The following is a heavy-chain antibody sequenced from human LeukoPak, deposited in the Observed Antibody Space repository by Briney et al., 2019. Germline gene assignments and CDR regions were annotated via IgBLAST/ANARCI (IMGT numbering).Heavy chain of an antibody. CDR2: ISAYNGNT. Sequence: GASVKVSCKASGYAFTSYGISWVRQAPGQGLEWMGWISAYNGNTNYAQKLQGRVTMTTDTSTSTAYMELRSLRSDDTAVYYCARDWARYYYDSSGCDYWGQGTLVTVSS. CDR1: GYAFTSYG. D-gene: IGHD3-22*01. V-gene: IGHV1-18*01. J-gene: IGHJ4*02. CDR3: ARDWARYYYDSSGCDY.